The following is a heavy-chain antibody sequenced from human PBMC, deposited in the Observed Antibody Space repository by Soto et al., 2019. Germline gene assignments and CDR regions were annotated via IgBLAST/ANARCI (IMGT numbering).Heavy chain of an antibody. CDR3: AKVGRPSYYYDSSGYHDY. Sequence: PGGSLRLSCAASGFIFSSYAMTWVRQAPGKGLEWVSGISGSGGNTYYADSVKGRFTISRDNSKNTLYLQMNSLRAEDTAVYYCAKVGRPSYYYDSSGYHDYWGQGTLVTVSS. V-gene: IGHV3-23*01. CDR2: ISGSGGNT. CDR1: GFIFSSYA. J-gene: IGHJ4*02. D-gene: IGHD3-22*01.